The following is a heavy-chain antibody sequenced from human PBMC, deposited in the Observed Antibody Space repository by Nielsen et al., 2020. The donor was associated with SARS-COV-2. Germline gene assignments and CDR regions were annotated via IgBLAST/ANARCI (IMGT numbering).Heavy chain of an antibody. CDR2: ISWNSGSI. D-gene: IGHD3-10*01. J-gene: IGHJ6*02. Sequence: SCAASGFTFDDYAMHWVRPAPGKGLEWVSGISWNSGSIGYADSVKGRFTISRDNAKNSLYLQMNSLRAEDTALYHCATVPYGSGSRYGMDVWGQGTTVTVSS. V-gene: IGHV3-9*01. CDR1: GFTFDDYA. CDR3: ATVPYGSGSRYGMDV.